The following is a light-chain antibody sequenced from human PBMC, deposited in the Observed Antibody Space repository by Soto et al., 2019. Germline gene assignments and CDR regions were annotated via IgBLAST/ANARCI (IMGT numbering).Light chain of an antibody. CDR2: GNS. CDR1: SSNIGAGYD. CDR3: QSYDSSLSGVV. Sequence: QSVLTQPPSVSGAPGQRVTISCTGSSSNIGAGYDVHWYQHLPGTAPKLLIFGNSDRPSGVPDRFSGSKSGTSASLAITGLQADDEADYYCQSYDSSLSGVVFGGGTKVTVL. V-gene: IGLV1-40*01. J-gene: IGLJ2*01.